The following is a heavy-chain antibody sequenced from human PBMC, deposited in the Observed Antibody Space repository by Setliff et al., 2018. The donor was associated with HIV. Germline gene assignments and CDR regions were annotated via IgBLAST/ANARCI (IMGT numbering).Heavy chain of an antibody. CDR2: ISRSGDTI. J-gene: IGHJ4*02. D-gene: IGHD2-15*01. Sequence: GGSLRLSCAASGFTFSTYSMNWVRQAPGKGLEWVSYISRSGDTIDYADSVKGRFTISRDNAKNSVSLQMNSLRVEDTAVYYCARDDWTCSDGTCFPITFDYWGQGTLVTVSS. CDR1: GFTFSTYS. CDR3: ARDDWTCSDGTCFPITFDY. V-gene: IGHV3-48*01.